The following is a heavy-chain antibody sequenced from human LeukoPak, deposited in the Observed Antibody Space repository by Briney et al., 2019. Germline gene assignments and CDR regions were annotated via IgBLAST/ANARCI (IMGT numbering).Heavy chain of an antibody. CDR1: GGSISSYY. V-gene: IGHV4-59*01. CDR2: IYCSGST. Sequence: SETLSLTCTVSGGSISSYYWSWIRQPPGKGLEWIGYIYCSGSTNYNPSLKSRVTISVDTSKNQFSLKLSSVTAADTAVYYCARDGGPLRGYSYDYWGQGTLVTVSS. D-gene: IGHD5-18*01. J-gene: IGHJ4*02. CDR3: ARDGGPLRGYSYDY.